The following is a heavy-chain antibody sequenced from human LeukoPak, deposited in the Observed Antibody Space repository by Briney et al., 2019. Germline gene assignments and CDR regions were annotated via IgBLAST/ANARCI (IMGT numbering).Heavy chain of an antibody. D-gene: IGHD5-24*01. CDR3: ARARGDGYLSGKDYFDY. J-gene: IGHJ4*02. Sequence: ASVKVSCKASGYTFTSYGISWVRQAPGQGLEWMGWISAYNGNTNYAQKLQGRVTMTTDTSTSTAYMELRSLRSDDTAVYYCARARGDGYLSGKDYFDYWGQGTLVTVSS. V-gene: IGHV1-18*01. CDR1: GYTFTSYG. CDR2: ISAYNGNT.